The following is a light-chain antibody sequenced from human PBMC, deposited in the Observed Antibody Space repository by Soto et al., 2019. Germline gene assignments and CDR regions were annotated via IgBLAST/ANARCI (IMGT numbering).Light chain of an antibody. CDR3: QHYNSYSEA. J-gene: IGKJ1*01. CDR1: QTVNVY. CDR2: AAS. V-gene: IGKV1-39*01. Sequence: DIQITQSPSSLSASVGDRVTISCRASQTVNVYLNWYLQKPGKAPKLLIFAASTLHSGVPSRFSGSGSGTDFTLTISSLQPEDFATYYCQHYNSYSEAFGQGTKVDIK.